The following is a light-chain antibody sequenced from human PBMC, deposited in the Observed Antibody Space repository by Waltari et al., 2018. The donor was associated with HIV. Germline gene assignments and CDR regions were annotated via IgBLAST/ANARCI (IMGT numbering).Light chain of an antibody. V-gene: IGKV3-15*01. CDR2: GAS. CDR1: QNIANN. J-gene: IGKJ1*01. CDR3: QQYNKWPWT. Sequence: EVVMTQSPATLSVSPGERATLSCRASQNIANNLTWNQQKPGQPPRLLIFGASTRATGIPARFGGSGSGTEFTLTISSLQSEDFAVYYCQQYNKWPWTFGQGTRVEIK.